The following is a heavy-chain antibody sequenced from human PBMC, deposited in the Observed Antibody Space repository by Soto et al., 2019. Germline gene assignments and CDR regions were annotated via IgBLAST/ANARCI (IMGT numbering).Heavy chain of an antibody. J-gene: IGHJ4*02. Sequence: QVQLQQWGAGLLKPSETLSLTCAVSGGSFSGYYWTWIRQAPGKGLEWIGEITLSGHTSYNPSLKSRVTISIDTAKNHFSLKLNFVTAADTAVYYCAGPDYWGQGTLVTVS. CDR1: GGSFSGYY. CDR2: ITLSGHT. CDR3: AGPDY. V-gene: IGHV4-34*01.